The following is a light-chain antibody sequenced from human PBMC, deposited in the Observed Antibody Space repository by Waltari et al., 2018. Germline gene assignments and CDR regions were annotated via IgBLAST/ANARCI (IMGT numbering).Light chain of an antibody. CDR1: SLRSSF. CDR2: GKA. J-gene: IGLJ2*01. CDR3: NSRDSSSTHVV. Sequence: SSDLTQGPAVSVALGQTVRITCQGHSLRSSFATWYQQKPGQAPVLVFYGKANRPSGVPDRFSGSSSGNTASLTITGARAEDEADYYCNSRDSSSTHVVFGGGTKLTVL. V-gene: IGLV3-19*01.